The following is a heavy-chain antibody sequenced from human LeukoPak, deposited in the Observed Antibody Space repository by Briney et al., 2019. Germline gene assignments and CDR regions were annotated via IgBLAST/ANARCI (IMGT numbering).Heavy chain of an antibody. J-gene: IGHJ6*03. CDR3: ARDPQPSIYYYYYYMDV. Sequence: GASVKVSCKASEGTFNSYSISWVRQAPGQGLEWMGGIVPIFGTTNYAQKFQGRVTIIADKFTSTAYMELTSLRSEDTAVYYCARDPQPSIYYYYYYMDVWGKGTTVTVSS. CDR2: IVPIFGTT. CDR1: EGTFNSYS. D-gene: IGHD2-2*01. V-gene: IGHV1-69*06.